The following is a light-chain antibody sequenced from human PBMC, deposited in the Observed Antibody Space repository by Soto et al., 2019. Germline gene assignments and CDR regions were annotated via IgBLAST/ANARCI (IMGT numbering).Light chain of an antibody. V-gene: IGLV4-69*01. Sequence: QLVLTQAPSASASLGASVKLTCTLSSGYSTYAIAWHQQKPEKGPRYLLKLNSDGSHKKGDGIPDRFSGSSSGAERYLTISSLQSEDEADYYCQTWGTGIHVVFGGGTKLTVL. CDR1: SGYSTYA. CDR2: LNSDGSH. CDR3: QTWGTGIHVV. J-gene: IGLJ2*01.